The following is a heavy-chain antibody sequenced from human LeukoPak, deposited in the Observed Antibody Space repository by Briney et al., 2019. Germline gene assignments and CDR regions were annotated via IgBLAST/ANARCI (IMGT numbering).Heavy chain of an antibody. CDR3: ARDPDSTRGGAFDI. J-gene: IGHJ3*02. D-gene: IGHD2/OR15-2a*01. CDR2: ISGSDGST. Sequence: GGSLRLSCAASGFTFSNYAMSWVRQAPGKGLEWVSAISGSDGSTYYADSVKGRFTISRDNSKNTLYLQMYSLRAEDTAVYYCARDPDSTRGGAFDIWGQGTMVTVST. V-gene: IGHV3-23*01. CDR1: GFTFSNYA.